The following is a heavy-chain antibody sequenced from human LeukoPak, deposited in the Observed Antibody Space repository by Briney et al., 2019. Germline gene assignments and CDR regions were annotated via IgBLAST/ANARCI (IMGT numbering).Heavy chain of an antibody. V-gene: IGHV4-39*07. Sequence: PSETLSLTCTVSGGSISSSSYYWGWIRQPPGKGLEWIGSIYHSGSTYYNPSLKSRVTISVDTSKNQFSLKLSSVTAADTAVYYCAREVVEMATSRPYYYYMDVWGKGTTVTISS. D-gene: IGHD5-24*01. CDR1: GGSISSSSYY. CDR3: AREVVEMATSRPYYYYMDV. CDR2: IYHSGST. J-gene: IGHJ6*03.